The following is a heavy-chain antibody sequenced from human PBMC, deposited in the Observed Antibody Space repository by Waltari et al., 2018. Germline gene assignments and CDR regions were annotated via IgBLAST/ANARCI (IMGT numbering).Heavy chain of an antibody. CDR2: ISHTGDT. CDR1: GGSFYPYY. V-gene: IGHV4-34*01. J-gene: IGHJ4*02. CDR3: ASRVGGITPLTV. Sequence: QVQLQQWGAGLLKPSETLSLTCAVYGGSFYPYYWTWVRQAPGKGLQWIGEISHTGDTYYNASLKSRVTMLIDASKNQFSLKLRSVTAADAAIYYCASRVGGITPLTVWGQGTPVTVSS. D-gene: IGHD4-4*01.